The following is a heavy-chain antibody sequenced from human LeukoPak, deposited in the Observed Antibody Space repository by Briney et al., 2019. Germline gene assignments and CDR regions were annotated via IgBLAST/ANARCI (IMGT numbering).Heavy chain of an antibody. CDR1: GGTFSSYT. D-gene: IGHD1-7*01. J-gene: IGHJ4*02. V-gene: IGHV1-69*02. CDR2: IIPILGIA. CDR3: ARTEGGTITGTYYFDY. Sequence: GASVKVSCKASGGTFSSYTTSWVRQAPGQGLEWMGRIIPILGIANYAQKFQGRVTITADKSTSTAYMELSSLRSEDTAVYYCARTEGGTITGTYYFDYWGQGTLVTVSS.